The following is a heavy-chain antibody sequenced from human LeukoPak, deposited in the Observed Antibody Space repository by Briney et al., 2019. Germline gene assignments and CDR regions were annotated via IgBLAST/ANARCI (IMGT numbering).Heavy chain of an antibody. Sequence: PGGSLRLSCAASGFTFSSYSMNWVRQAPGKGLEWVSYISTTGSTIYYADSVKGRFTISRDNAKSSLFLQMNSLRDEDTAVYYCASRFDYWGQGSLVTVSS. J-gene: IGHJ4*02. CDR3: ASRFDY. V-gene: IGHV3-48*02. CDR1: GFTFSSYS. CDR2: ISTTGSTI.